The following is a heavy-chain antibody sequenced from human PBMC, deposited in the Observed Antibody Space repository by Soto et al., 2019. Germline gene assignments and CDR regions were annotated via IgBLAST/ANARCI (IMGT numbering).Heavy chain of an antibody. Sequence: PSETLSLTCTGSGGSISSYYWSWIRQPAGKGLEWIGRIYTSGSTNYNPSLKSRVTMSVDTSKNQFSLKLSSVTAADTAVYYCVSTYYYDSSGYYGDYFDYWGQGTLVTVSS. V-gene: IGHV4-4*07. CDR3: VSTYYYDSSGYYGDYFDY. D-gene: IGHD3-22*01. CDR1: GGSISSYY. CDR2: IYTSGST. J-gene: IGHJ4*02.